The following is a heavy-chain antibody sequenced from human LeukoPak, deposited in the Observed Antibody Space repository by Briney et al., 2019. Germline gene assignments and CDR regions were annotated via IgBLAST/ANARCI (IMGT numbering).Heavy chain of an antibody. CDR3: AKNSFYCDSRSCFFDY. V-gene: IGHV3-30*04. CDR1: GFTFSNYA. Sequence: GGSLRLSCAASGFTFSNYAMHWVRQAPGKGLEWVAVISYDGSKKYYADSLKGRFTISRDISKNTLYLQMNSLRAEDTAVYYCAKNSFYCDSRSCFFDYWGQGTLVTVSS. CDR2: ISYDGSKK. D-gene: IGHD3-10*01. J-gene: IGHJ4*02.